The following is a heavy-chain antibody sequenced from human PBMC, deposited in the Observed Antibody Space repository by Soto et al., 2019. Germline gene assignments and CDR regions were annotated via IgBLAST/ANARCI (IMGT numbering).Heavy chain of an antibody. CDR2: IKTDGSYT. CDR3: ERSPYSGWVDY. Sequence: GGSLRLSCAASGFNFSNHWMHWVRQAPGKGLVWVSRIKTDGSYTNYADSVKGRFTISRDNAKNTLYLQMNSLRADDTAVYYCERSPYSGWVDYWGQETLVTVSS. D-gene: IGHD5-12*01. V-gene: IGHV3-74*01. J-gene: IGHJ4*02. CDR1: GFNFSNHW.